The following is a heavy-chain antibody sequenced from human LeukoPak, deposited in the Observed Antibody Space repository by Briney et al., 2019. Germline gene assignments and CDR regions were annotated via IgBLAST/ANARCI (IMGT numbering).Heavy chain of an antibody. Sequence: SETLSLTCAVYGGSFSGYYWSWIRQPPGKGLEWIGEINHSGSTNYNPSLKSRVTISVDTSKNQFSLKLSSVTAADTAVYYCARGRDYLRSGSYHNNPSLYLSFDPWGQGTLVTVSS. CDR2: INHSGST. V-gene: IGHV4-34*01. CDR1: GGSFSGYY. J-gene: IGHJ5*02. CDR3: ARGRDYLRSGSYHNNPSLYLSFDP. D-gene: IGHD3-10*02.